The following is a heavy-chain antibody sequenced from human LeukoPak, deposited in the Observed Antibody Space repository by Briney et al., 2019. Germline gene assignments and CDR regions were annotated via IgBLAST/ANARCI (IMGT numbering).Heavy chain of an antibody. CDR3: ARDPLYCSSTSCYASDY. CDR2: IKEDGTEK. J-gene: IGHJ4*02. V-gene: IGHV3-7*01. Sequence: PGGSLRLSCAGSGFTFSDFWMTWVRQTPGKGLEWVANIKEDGTEKNLVDSVNVRFTISRDNAKNSLYLQMNSLRDEDAAVYYCARDPLYCSSTSCYASDYWGQGTLVTVSS. D-gene: IGHD2-2*01. CDR1: GFTFSDFW.